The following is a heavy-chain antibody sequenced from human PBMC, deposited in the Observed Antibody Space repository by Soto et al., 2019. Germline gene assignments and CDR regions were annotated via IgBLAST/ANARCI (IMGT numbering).Heavy chain of an antibody. CDR1: GFSFDDYA. CDR2: ISWNSGTI. J-gene: IGHJ6*02. D-gene: IGHD2-8*02. V-gene: IGHV3-9*01. CDR3: AKSTGGTANGMGV. Sequence: EVPVVESGGGLVQPGRSLRLSCAASGFSFDDYAMHWVRQAPGKGLEWVSGISWNSGTIGYADSVKGRFTISRDNVKNSLYLQMNSLRAEDTALYYCAKSTGGTANGMGVWGQGTTVTVSS.